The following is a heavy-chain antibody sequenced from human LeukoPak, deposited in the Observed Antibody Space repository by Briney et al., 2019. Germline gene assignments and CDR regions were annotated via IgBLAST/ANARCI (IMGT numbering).Heavy chain of an antibody. D-gene: IGHD2-15*01. CDR3: ARLGLVGFDP. Sequence: PSETLSLTCAVYGGSFSGYYWSWIRQPPGKGLEWIGYIYYSGSTNYNPSLKSRVTISVDTSKNQFSLKLSSVTAADTAVYYCARLGLVGFDPWGQGTLVTVSS. CDR1: GGSFSGYY. CDR2: IYYSGST. J-gene: IGHJ5*02. V-gene: IGHV4-59*08.